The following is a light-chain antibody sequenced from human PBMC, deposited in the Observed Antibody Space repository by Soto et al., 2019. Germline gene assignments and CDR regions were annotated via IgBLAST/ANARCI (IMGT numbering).Light chain of an antibody. CDR2: KAS. CDR3: LQYNSYPWT. J-gene: IGKJ1*01. Sequence: DIQMTQSPSSVSASVGDRVTITCRASRDINRWLAWYQQKPGKAPKLLIYKASSLESGVPSRFGGSGSGTEFTLTISSLQPDDFATYYCLQYNSYPWTFGQGTRVEIK. V-gene: IGKV1-5*03. CDR1: RDINRW.